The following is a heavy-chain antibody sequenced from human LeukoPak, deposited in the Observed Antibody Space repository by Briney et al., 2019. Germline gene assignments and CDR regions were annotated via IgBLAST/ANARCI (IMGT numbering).Heavy chain of an antibody. CDR3: ARVRNTVTTSQGWYFDV. CDR2: IYYSGST. Sequence: SETLSLTCTVSGGSISSSSYYWGWIRQPPGKGLEWIGSIYYSGSTYYNPSLKSRVTISVDTSKNQFSLKLSSVTAADTAVYFCARVRNTVTTSQGWYFDVWGRGTLVTVSS. V-gene: IGHV4-39*07. D-gene: IGHD4-17*01. CDR1: GGSISSSSYY. J-gene: IGHJ2*01.